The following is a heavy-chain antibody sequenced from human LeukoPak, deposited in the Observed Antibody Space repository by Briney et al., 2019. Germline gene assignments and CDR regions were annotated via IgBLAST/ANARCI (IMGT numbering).Heavy chain of an antibody. CDR2: ISGRGDIT. Sequence: GGSLRLSCAASGFTFSTYWMGWVRQSPGKGLEWVSSISGRGDITYYADSVKGRFTISRDNSKNTLYLQMNSLRAEDTAVYYCAKGGDVDTAMVSDYWGQGTLVTVSS. CDR1: GFTFSTYW. D-gene: IGHD5-18*01. CDR3: AKGGDVDTAMVSDY. V-gene: IGHV3-23*01. J-gene: IGHJ4*02.